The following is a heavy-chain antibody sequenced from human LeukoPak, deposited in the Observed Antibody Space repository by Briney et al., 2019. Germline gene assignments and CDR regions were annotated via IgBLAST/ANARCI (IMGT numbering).Heavy chain of an antibody. CDR3: ARGGPVGPTQDGHDAFDI. CDR2: INPSGGST. J-gene: IGHJ3*02. V-gene: IGHV1-46*01. CDR1: GYTFTSYY. Sequence: ASVKVSCKASGYTFTSYYMHWVRQAPGQGLEWMGIINPSGGSTSYAQKFQGRVTMTRDMSTSTVYMELSSLRSEDTAVYYCARGGPVGPTQDGHDAFDIWGQGTMVTVSS. D-gene: IGHD1-26*01.